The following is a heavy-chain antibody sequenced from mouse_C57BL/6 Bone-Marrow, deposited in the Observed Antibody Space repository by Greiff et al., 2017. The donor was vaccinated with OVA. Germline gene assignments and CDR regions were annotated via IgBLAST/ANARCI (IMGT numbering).Heavy chain of an antibody. CDR3: ARDDYGSSYGY. CDR1: GLTFSDYG. CDR2: ISSGSSTI. J-gene: IGHJ2*01. V-gene: IGHV5-17*01. D-gene: IGHD1-1*01. Sequence: EVNVVESGGGLVKPGGSLKLSCAASGLTFSDYGMHWVRQAPEKGLEWVAYISSGSSTIYYADTVKGRFTISRDTATHTLFLQRTRLRSEDTAMEYCARDDYGSSYGYWGQGTTLTVSS.